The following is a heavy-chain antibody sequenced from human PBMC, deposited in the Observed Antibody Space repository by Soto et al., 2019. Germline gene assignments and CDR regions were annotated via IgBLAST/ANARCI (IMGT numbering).Heavy chain of an antibody. CDR1: GFTFSDYY. V-gene: IGHV3-11*06. J-gene: IGHJ4*02. D-gene: IGHD3-10*01. Sequence: QVQLVESGGGLVKPGGSLRLSCAASGFTFSDYYMSWICQDPGKGLEWVSYISSSSSYTNYADSVKGRFTISRDNAKNSLYLQMNSLRAEDTAVYYCARVDNPPWFGELSYFDYWGQGTLVTVSS. CDR3: ARVDNPPWFGELSYFDY. CDR2: ISSSSSYT.